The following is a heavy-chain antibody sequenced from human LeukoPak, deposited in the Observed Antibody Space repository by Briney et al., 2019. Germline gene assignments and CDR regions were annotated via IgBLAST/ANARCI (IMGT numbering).Heavy chain of an antibody. CDR3: ARAWATDYFDY. J-gene: IGHJ4*02. CDR2: MYYSGTI. V-gene: IGHV4-59*01. CDR1: GGSISSYY. Sequence: SETLSLTCTVSGGSISSYYWSWIRQPPGRGLEWIGYMYYSGTINYNPSLKSRVTISVDTSKNQFSLKLSSVTAADTAMYYCARAWATDYFDYWGQGTLVTVSS.